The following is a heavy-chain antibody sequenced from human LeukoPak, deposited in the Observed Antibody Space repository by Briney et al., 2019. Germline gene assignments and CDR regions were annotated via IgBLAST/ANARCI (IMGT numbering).Heavy chain of an antibody. V-gene: IGHV3-30*18. CDR3: AKDPSSGWYRWSMDV. CDR2: MSNDGDNK. CDR1: GYTLTELS. Sequence: GASVKVSCKVSGYTLTELSMHWVRQAPGKGLEWLALMSNDGDNKDYADSVKGRFTISRDNSKNTLYLQMNSLTTEDTALYYCAKDPSSGWYRWSMDVWGQGTTVTVSS. J-gene: IGHJ6*02. D-gene: IGHD6-19*01.